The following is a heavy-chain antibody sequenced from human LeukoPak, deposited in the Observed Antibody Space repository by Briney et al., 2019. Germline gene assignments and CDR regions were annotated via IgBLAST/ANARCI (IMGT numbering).Heavy chain of an antibody. CDR3: AKLAVADGQ. CDR2: VDHGGSGT. J-gene: IGHJ4*02. CDR1: GFSFTSYW. Sequence: GGSLRLSCAASGFSFTSYWMHWVRQPPGKGLVWVSRVDHGGSGTAYADSVTGRFTISRDNSKNTLYLQMNSLRAEDTAVYYCAKLAVADGQWGQGTLVTVSS. D-gene: IGHD6-19*01. V-gene: IGHV3-74*01.